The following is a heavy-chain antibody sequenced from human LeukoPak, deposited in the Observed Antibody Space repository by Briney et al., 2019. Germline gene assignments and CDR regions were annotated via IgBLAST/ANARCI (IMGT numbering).Heavy chain of an antibody. V-gene: IGHV3-30*02. CDR1: GFTFSSYG. D-gene: IGHD3-9*01. Sequence: PGGSLRLSCAASGFTFSSYGMHWVRQAPGKGLEWVAFIRYDGSNKYYADSVKGRFTISRDNSKNTLYLQMNSLRAEDTAVYYCAKDPEANDILTGPGYWGQGTLVTVSS. J-gene: IGHJ4*02. CDR3: AKDPEANDILTGPGY. CDR2: IRYDGSNK.